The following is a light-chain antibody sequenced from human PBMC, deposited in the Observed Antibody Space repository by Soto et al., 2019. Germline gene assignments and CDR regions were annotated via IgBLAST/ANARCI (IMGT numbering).Light chain of an antibody. CDR2: ENY. J-gene: IGLJ2*01. CDR3: GAWDNSLTGGV. CDR1: SSNIGNNY. V-gene: IGLV1-51*02. Sequence: QPVLTQPPSVSAAPGQKVTISCSGSSSNIGNNYVSWYQQLPGAAPKLLIYENYERPSGIPDRFSGSKSGTSATLDITGLQTGDEADYYCGAWDNSLTGGVFGGGTQLTVL.